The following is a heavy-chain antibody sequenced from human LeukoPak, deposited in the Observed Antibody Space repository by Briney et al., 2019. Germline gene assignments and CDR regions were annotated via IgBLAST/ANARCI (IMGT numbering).Heavy chain of an antibody. V-gene: IGHV3-33*06. J-gene: IGHJ2*01. D-gene: IGHD2-2*01. Sequence: GGSLRLSCAASGFSFSSFGIHWVRQAPGKGLEWVALIWYDGSNKYYADSVKGRFTNSRDNSKNTLYLQMNSLRAEDTAVYYCAKGLCSRTSCYWYLDLWGRGTLVTVSS. CDR3: AKGLCSRTSCYWYLDL. CDR2: IWYDGSNK. CDR1: GFSFSSFG.